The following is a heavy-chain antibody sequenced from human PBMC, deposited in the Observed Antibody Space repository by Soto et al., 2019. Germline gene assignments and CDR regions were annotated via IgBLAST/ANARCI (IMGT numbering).Heavy chain of an antibody. CDR1: GYTFTSYA. V-gene: IGHV1-3*01. CDR3: ARDRKWDGVNIPFYNWFDP. D-gene: IGHD1-26*01. Sequence: DSLQVSCKASGYTFTSYAMHWVRQAPGQRLEWMGWINAGNGNTKYSQKFQGRVTITRDTSASTAYMELSSLRSEDTAVYYCARDRKWDGVNIPFYNWFDPWGQGNLVTVYS. CDR2: INAGNGNT. J-gene: IGHJ5*02.